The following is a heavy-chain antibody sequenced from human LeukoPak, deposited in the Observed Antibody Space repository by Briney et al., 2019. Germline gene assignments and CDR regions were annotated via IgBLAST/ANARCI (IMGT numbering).Heavy chain of an antibody. J-gene: IGHJ6*02. D-gene: IGHD3-22*01. CDR1: GGSISSGGYS. CDR3: ARESDYYDSSLGV. Sequence: SETLSLTCAVSGGSISSGGYSWSWIRQPPGKGLEWIGYIYHSGSTYYNPSLKSRVTISVDRSKNQFSLKLSSVTAADTAVYYCARESDYYDSSLGVWGQGTTVTVSS. CDR2: IYHSGST. V-gene: IGHV4-30-2*01.